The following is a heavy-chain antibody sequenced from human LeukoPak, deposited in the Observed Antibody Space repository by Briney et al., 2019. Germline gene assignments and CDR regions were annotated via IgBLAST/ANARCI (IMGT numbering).Heavy chain of an antibody. V-gene: IGHV4-31*03. J-gene: IGHJ3*02. CDR3: ARRDRDSSGYSAAFDI. Sequence: LQTLSLTCTVSGGSISSGGYYWSWIRQHPGKGLEWIGYIYYSGSTYYNPSLKSRVTISVDTSKNQFSLKLSSVTAADTAVYYCARRDRDSSGYSAAFDIWGQGTMVTVSS. D-gene: IGHD3-22*01. CDR1: GGSISSGGYY. CDR2: IYYSGST.